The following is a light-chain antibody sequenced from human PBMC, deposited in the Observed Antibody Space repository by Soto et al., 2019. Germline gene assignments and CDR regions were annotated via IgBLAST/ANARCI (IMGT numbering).Light chain of an antibody. Sequence: DVEMTQSPCTLSASVGDRVTITCRASQSISSWLAWYQEKPGKAPKLLIYDASSLESGAPSMFSGRGSGTEFTLTITILHPDYFATSSSQQYTSYSPTFGPRTKV. CDR3: QQYTSYSPT. V-gene: IGKV1-5*01. CDR1: QSISSW. CDR2: DAS. J-gene: IGKJ1*01.